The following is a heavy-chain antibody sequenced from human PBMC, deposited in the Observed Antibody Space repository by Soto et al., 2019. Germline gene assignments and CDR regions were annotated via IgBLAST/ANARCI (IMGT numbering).Heavy chain of an antibody. CDR1: GYTFTSYD. V-gene: IGHV1-18*01. CDR2: ISAYNGNT. Sequence: QVQLVQSGAEVKKPGASVKVSCKASGYTFTSYDISWVRQAPGQGLEWMGWISAYNGNTNYAQRLQGRVTMTADTSTSTAYMELRSLRSDDTAVYYCARETRFYYDSSGQNYWGQGTLVTVSS. D-gene: IGHD3-22*01. CDR3: ARETRFYYDSSGQNY. J-gene: IGHJ4*02.